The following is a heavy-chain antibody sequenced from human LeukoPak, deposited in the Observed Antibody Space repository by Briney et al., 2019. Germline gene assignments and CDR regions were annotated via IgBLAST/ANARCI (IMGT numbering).Heavy chain of an antibody. J-gene: IGHJ5*02. CDR2: INQSGRT. V-gene: IGHV4-34*01. D-gene: IGHD4-23*01. CDR1: GEPFSTYY. Sequence: SETLSLPCAIYGEPFSTYYGIWIRQPPGKGLEWIGEINQSGRTNYNPSLKSRVTISVDTSKNQFSLKLKSVTAADTAVYYCARDGGSNNYWFDPWGQGMLVSVSS. CDR3: ARDGGSNNYWFDP.